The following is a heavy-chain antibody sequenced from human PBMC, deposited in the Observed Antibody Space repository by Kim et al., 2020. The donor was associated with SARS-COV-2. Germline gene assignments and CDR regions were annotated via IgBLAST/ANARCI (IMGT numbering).Heavy chain of an antibody. CDR3: AKDLGYCSGGSCPTFDY. CDR2: ISWNSGSI. V-gene: IGHV3-9*01. CDR1: GFTFDDYA. J-gene: IGHJ4*02. Sequence: GGSLRLSCAASGFTFDDYAMHWVRQAPGKGLEWVSGISWNSGSIGYADSVKGRFTISRDNAKNSLYLQMNSLRAEDTALYYCAKDLGYCSGGSCPTFDYWGQGTLVTVSS. D-gene: IGHD2-15*01.